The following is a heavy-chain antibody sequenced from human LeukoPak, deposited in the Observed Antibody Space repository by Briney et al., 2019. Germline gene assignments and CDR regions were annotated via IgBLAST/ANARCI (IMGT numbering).Heavy chain of an antibody. D-gene: IGHD3-22*01. CDR2: IKQDGSEK. J-gene: IGHJ4*02. Sequence: GGSLRLSCAASGLTFSSYSMNWVRQAPGKGLEWVANIKQDGSEKYYVDSVKGRFTISRDNAKNSLYLQMNSLRAEDTAVYYCARQRGGVYYDSSGYSVDYWGQGTLVTVSS. V-gene: IGHV3-7*01. CDR3: ARQRGGVYYDSSGYSVDY. CDR1: GLTFSSYS.